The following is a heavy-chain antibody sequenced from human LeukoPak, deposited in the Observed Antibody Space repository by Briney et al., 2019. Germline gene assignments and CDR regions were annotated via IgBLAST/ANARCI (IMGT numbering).Heavy chain of an antibody. CDR1: GFTFSDYY. D-gene: IGHD2-15*01. CDR2: ISSSGSTI. CDR3: ARDVVEIYPSRASDI. Sequence: GGSLRLSCAASGFTFSDYYMSWIRQAPGKGLEWVSYISSSGSTIYYADSVKGRFTISRDNAKNSLYLQMNSLRAEDTAVYYRARDVVEIYPSRASDIWGQGTMVTVSS. J-gene: IGHJ3*02. V-gene: IGHV3-11*04.